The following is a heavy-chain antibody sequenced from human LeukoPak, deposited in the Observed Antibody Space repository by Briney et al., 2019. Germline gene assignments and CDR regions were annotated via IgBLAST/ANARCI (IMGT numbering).Heavy chain of an antibody. V-gene: IGHV3-11*04. J-gene: IGHJ4*02. CDR1: GFTFSDYN. CDR2: ISSSGSTI. CDR3: AREDYSGDYEYDFDY. D-gene: IGHD4-17*01. Sequence: PGGSLRLSCAASGFTFSDYNMSWVRQAPGKGLEWGSYISSSGSTIYKADPSRGGFTFPRKNAKNSLYLQMYSLRAEDTAVYYGAREDYSGDYEYDFDYWGQGTLVTVSS.